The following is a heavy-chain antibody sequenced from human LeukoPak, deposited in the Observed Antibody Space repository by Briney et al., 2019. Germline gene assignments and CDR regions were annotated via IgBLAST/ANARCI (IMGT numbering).Heavy chain of an antibody. CDR1: DFTFSSHW. CDR3: ARGIASSRSVAIDL. D-gene: IGHD6-13*01. J-gene: IGHJ4*02. Sequence: GGSLRLSCAASDFTFSSHWMYWVRQPPGKGLVWVARLSGDGGTTRHADSVKGRFTISRDNAKNALYLQMNSLGVEDTALYYCARGIASSRSVAIDLWGQGTLVAVSS. CDR2: LSGDGGTT. V-gene: IGHV3-74*01.